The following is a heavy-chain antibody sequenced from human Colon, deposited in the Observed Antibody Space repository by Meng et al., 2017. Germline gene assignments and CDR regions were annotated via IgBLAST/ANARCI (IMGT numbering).Heavy chain of an antibody. V-gene: IGHV4-30-4*01. CDR1: GGSISSGDYY. D-gene: IGHD3-22*01. CDR3: ARGYYDSSGYGYWYFDL. Sequence: VQLRGSGPGLVKPSQTPSLPCTVSGGSISSGDYYWSWIRQPPGKGLEWIGYIYYSGSTYYNPSLKSRVTISVDTSKNQFSLKLSSVTAADTAVYYCARGYYDSSGYGYWYFDLWGRGTLVTVSS. CDR2: IYYSGST. J-gene: IGHJ2*01.